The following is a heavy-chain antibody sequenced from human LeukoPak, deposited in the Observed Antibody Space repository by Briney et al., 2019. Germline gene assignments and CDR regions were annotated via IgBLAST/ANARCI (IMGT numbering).Heavy chain of an antibody. CDR3: AAGRRERTFDY. CDR1: GGSVSSGSYY. D-gene: IGHD1-26*01. J-gene: IGHJ4*02. CDR2: IYYSGST. V-gene: IGHV4-61*01. Sequence: SETLSLTCTVSGGSVSSGSYYWSWIRQPPGKGLEWIGYIYYSGSTNYNPSLKSRVTISVDTSKNQFSLELSSVTAADTAVYYCAAGRRERTFDYWGQGTLVTVSS.